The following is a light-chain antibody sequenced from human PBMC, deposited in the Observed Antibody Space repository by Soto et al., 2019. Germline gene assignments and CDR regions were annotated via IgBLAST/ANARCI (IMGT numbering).Light chain of an antibody. Sequence: QSALTQPASVSGSPGQSITISCTGTSSDVGAYGYVSWYQQHPGKSPKIILYEVNNRPSGLSNRFSGSKSGNTASLTISGLQAEDEADYYCSSYTTINTGVFGGGTQLTVL. CDR2: EVN. J-gene: IGLJ3*02. CDR1: SSDVGAYGY. CDR3: SSYTTINTGV. V-gene: IGLV2-14*01.